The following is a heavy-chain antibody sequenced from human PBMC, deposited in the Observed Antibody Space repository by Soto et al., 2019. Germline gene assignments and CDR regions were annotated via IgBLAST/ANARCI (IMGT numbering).Heavy chain of an antibody. V-gene: IGHV1-46*01. CDR1: VYTFTSYY. Sequence: ASVKVSCKASVYTFTSYYMHWVRQAPGQGLEGMGIINPSGGSTSYAQKFQGRVTMTRDTSTSTVYLQWSSLKASDTAMYYCARHGRGAAAGTTDPYYYYGMDVWGQGTTVTVSS. D-gene: IGHD6-13*01. CDR2: INPSGGST. CDR3: ARHGRGAAAGTTDPYYYYGMDV. J-gene: IGHJ6*02.